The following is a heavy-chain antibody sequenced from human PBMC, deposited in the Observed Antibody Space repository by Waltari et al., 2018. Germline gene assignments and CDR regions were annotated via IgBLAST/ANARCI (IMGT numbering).Heavy chain of an antibody. CDR2: IYHSGGT. CDR1: GYSISSGYY. J-gene: IGHJ4*02. CDR3: ARVADNYYDSSGCFDY. Sequence: QVQLQESGPGLVKPSETLSLTCAVSGYSISSGYYWGWIRQPPGKGLEWIGSIYHSGGTYYNPSLKSRVTISVDTSKNQFSLKLSSVTAADTAVYYCARVADNYYDSSGCFDYWGQGTLVTVSS. V-gene: IGHV4-38-2*01. D-gene: IGHD3-22*01.